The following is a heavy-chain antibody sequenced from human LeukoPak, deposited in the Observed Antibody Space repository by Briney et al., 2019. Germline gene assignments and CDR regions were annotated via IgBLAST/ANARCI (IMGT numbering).Heavy chain of an antibody. Sequence: PSETLSLTCTVSGGSISSSSYYWGWIRQPPGKGLEWIGSIYYGGSTYYNPSLKSRITISVDTSKNQFPLKLNSVTAADTAVYYCARSPGYSSGWRELDYFDYWGQGTLVTVSS. CDR1: GGSISSSSYY. CDR3: ARSPGYSSGWRELDYFDY. CDR2: IYYGGST. V-gene: IGHV4-39*01. J-gene: IGHJ4*02. D-gene: IGHD6-19*01.